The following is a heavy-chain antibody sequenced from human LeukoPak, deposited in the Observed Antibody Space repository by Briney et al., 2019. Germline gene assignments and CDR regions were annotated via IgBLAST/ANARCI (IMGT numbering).Heavy chain of an antibody. CDR3: ARGGDIYGGNTGLFDY. CDR1: GGSISSYY. Sequence: SETLSLTCTVSGGSISSYYWSWIRQPAGKGLEWIGRIYTSGSTNYNPSLKSRVTISVDTSKNQFSLKLSPVTAADTAVYYCARGGDIYGGNTGLFDYWGQGTLVTVSS. J-gene: IGHJ4*02. CDR2: IYTSGST. V-gene: IGHV4-4*07. D-gene: IGHD4-23*01.